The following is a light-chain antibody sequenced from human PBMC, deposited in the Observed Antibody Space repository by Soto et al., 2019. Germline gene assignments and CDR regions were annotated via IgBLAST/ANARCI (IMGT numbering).Light chain of an antibody. Sequence: QPVLTQPASVSGSPGQSITISCTGTSSDVGSYNLVSWYQQHPGKTPKLMIYEASKRPSGVSDRFFGSKSGNTASLTISGLQAEDEADYYCCSYAGSTTFVIFGGGTKLTVL. V-gene: IGLV2-23*01. CDR1: SSDVGSYNL. J-gene: IGLJ2*01. CDR2: EAS. CDR3: CSYAGSTTFVI.